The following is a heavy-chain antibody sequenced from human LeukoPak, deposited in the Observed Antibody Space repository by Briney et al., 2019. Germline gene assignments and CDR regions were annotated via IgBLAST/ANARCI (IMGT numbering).Heavy chain of an antibody. CDR1: GFTFSSYW. J-gene: IGHJ6*02. D-gene: IGHD3-10*01. CDR3: ARDIRVRYMPMVRAVEYYQYHAMDV. Sequence: GGSLRLSCAASGFTFSSYWMSWVRQAPGKGLEWVAFISHDGNKKYYADSVKGRFTVSRDSSKSTLFLQMDSLRRDDTAVYYCARDIRVRYMPMVRAVEYYQYHAMDVWGQGTTVTVYS. V-gene: IGHV3-30*03. CDR2: ISHDGNKK.